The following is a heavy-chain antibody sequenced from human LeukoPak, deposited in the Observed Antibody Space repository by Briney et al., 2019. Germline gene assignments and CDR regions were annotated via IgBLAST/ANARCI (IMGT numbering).Heavy chain of an antibody. CDR1: GYTFTSYG. CDR3: ARSDRWIQRNDHQGAFDI. V-gene: IGHV1-18*01. Sequence: ASVKVSCKASGYTFTSYGISWVRQAPGQGLEWMGWISAYNGNTNYAQKLQGRVTMTTDTSTSTAYMELRSLRSDDTAVYYCARSDRWIQRNDHQGAFDIWGQGTMVTVSS. CDR2: ISAYNGNT. J-gene: IGHJ3*02. D-gene: IGHD5-18*01.